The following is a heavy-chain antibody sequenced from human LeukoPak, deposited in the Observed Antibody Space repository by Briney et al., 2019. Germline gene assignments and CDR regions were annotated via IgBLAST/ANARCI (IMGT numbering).Heavy chain of an antibody. J-gene: IGHJ4*02. CDR1: GFTFSSYA. CDR3: ARSIYSSSRLIDY. V-gene: IGHV3-30-3*01. Sequence: GRSLGLSCAASGFTFSSYAMHWVRQAPGKGLEWVAVISYDGSNKYYADSVKGRFTISRDNSKNTLYLQMNSLRAEDTAVYYCARSIYSSSRLIDYWGQGTLVTVSS. D-gene: IGHD6-13*01. CDR2: ISYDGSNK.